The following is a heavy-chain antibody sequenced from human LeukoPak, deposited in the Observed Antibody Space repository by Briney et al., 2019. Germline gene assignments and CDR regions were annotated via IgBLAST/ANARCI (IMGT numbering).Heavy chain of an antibody. D-gene: IGHD3-22*01. CDR2: TYYRSKWYN. J-gene: IGHJ3*02. CDR1: GDSVPSNSAA. V-gene: IGHV6-1*01. Sequence: SQTLSLTCAISGDSVPSNSAAWNWIRQSPSRGLEWLGRTYYRSKWYNDYAVSVRSRITINPDTSKSQFSLQLKSVTPEDTAVYYCARVGTYYYDGSAYYDAFDIWGQGTMVTVSS. CDR3: ARVGTYYYDGSAYYDAFDI.